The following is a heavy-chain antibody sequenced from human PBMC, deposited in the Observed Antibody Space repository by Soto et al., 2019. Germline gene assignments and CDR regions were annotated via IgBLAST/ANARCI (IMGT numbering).Heavy chain of an antibody. CDR1: GFIFDDYS. J-gene: IGHJ4*02. D-gene: IGHD3-10*01. CDR3: AKDRAKDYSYGSWSLEF. CDR2: ITWNSGYT. V-gene: IGHV3-9*01. Sequence: EVHLVESGGNWVQPGRSLRLSCAASGFIFDDYSMHWVRQAPGKGPEWVAGITWNSGYTTFGDSVRGRFSISRDNAKNSLFLQMNSLRPDDTALYFCAKDRAKDYSYGSWSLEFWGQGVLVTVSS.